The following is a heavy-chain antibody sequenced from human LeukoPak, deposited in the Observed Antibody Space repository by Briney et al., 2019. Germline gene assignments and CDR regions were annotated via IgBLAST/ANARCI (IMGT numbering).Heavy chain of an antibody. CDR2: IWYDGSNE. V-gene: IGHV3-33*01. J-gene: IGHJ4*02. D-gene: IGHD4-17*01. Sequence: PGGSLRLSCAASGFTFSSYGMHWVRQAPGKGLEWVAVIWYDGSNEYYADSVKGRFTISRDNSKNTLYLQMNSLRAEDTAVYYCARDNGDLNYYFDYWGQGTLVTVSS. CDR1: GFTFSSYG. CDR3: ARDNGDLNYYFDY.